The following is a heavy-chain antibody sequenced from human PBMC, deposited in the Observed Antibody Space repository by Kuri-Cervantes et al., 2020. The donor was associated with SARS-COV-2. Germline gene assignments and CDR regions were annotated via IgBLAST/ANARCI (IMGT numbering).Heavy chain of an antibody. CDR1: GYTFTGYY. V-gene: IGHV1-2*02. J-gene: IGHJ6*03. CDR2: INPNSGGT. Sequence: ASVKVSCKASGYTFTGYYMHWVRQAPGQGLEWMGWINPNSGGTNYAQKFQGRVTMTRDTSISTAYMELSRLRSDDTAVYYCARGPLPYDILTGYPMDYYYYMDVWGKGTTVTDSS. CDR3: ARGPLPYDILTGYPMDYYYYMDV. D-gene: IGHD3-9*01.